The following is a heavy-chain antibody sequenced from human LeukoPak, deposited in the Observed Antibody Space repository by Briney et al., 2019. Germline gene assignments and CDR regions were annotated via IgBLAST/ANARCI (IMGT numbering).Heavy chain of an antibody. Sequence: PSETLSLTCTVSGGSISSYYWSWIRQPARKGLEWIGRIYTSGSTNYNPSLKSRVTMSVDTSKNQFSLKLSSVTAADTAVYYCAREYSSSWYRYYYYYMDVWGKGTTVTVSS. D-gene: IGHD6-13*01. CDR2: IYTSGST. CDR1: GGSISSYY. CDR3: AREYSSSWYRYYYYYMDV. J-gene: IGHJ6*03. V-gene: IGHV4-4*07.